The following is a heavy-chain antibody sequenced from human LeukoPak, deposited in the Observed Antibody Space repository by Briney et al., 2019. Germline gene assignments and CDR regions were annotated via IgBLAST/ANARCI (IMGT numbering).Heavy chain of an antibody. D-gene: IGHD5-18*01. CDR2: INSVGSRT. J-gene: IGHJ4*02. CDR1: GFTFSSHW. CDR3: TSDTVDTALGIDY. Sequence: GGSLRLSCAASGFTFSSHWMHWVRQAPGKGLVWVSRINSVGSRTDYADSVKGRFTISRDNARNTLYLQMNSLRAEDTAVYYCTSDTVDTALGIDYWGQGTLVTVSS. V-gene: IGHV3-74*01.